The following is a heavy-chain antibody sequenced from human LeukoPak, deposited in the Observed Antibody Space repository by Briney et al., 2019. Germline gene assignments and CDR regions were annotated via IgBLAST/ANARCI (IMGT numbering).Heavy chain of an antibody. CDR1: VYTFTGHY. V-gene: IGHV1-2*02. J-gene: IGHJ6*02. D-gene: IGHD5-18*01. CDR3: ARDRIQLWLSYYYFGMDV. CDR2: INPNTGGT. Sequence: ASVKVSCKASVYTFTGHYMYWVRQAPGQGLEWMGWINPNTGGTNYAQKFQGRVTMTRDTSISTAYMELNRLRYDDTAVYFCARDRIQLWLSYYYFGMDVWGQGTTVTVSS.